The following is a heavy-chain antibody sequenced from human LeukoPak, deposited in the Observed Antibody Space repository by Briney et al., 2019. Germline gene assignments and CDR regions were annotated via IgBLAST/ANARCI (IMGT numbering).Heavy chain of an antibody. Sequence: PGGSLRLSCAASGFTFSSYAMSWVRQAPGKGLEWVSAISGSDGSTYYADSVKGRFTISRDNSKNTLYLQMNSLRAEDTAVYYCAKGVLRFLNYFDYWGQGTLVTVSS. CDR3: AKGVLRFLNYFDY. D-gene: IGHD3-3*01. CDR1: GFTFSSYA. V-gene: IGHV3-23*01. CDR2: ISGSDGST. J-gene: IGHJ4*02.